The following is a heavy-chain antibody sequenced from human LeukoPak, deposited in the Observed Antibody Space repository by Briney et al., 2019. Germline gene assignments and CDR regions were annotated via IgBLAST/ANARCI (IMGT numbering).Heavy chain of an antibody. CDR2: ISYDGSNK. J-gene: IGHJ6*02. CDR3: ARGGTEIYYYHYGMDV. D-gene: IGHD5-12*01. Sequence: GGSLRLSCAASGLTFNRYAMHWVRQAPGKGLEWVAVISYDGSNKYYAGSVKGRFTISRDNSKNTLYLQMNSLRVEDTAVYFCARGGTEIYYYHYGMDVWGQGTTVTVSS. CDR1: GLTFNRYA. V-gene: IGHV3-30*04.